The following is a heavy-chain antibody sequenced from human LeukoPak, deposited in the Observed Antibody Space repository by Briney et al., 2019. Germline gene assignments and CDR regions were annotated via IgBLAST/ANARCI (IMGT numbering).Heavy chain of an antibody. V-gene: IGHV1-2*02. Sequence: ASVKVSCKASGYSFTGYYMHWVRQAPGQGLEWMGWINPNSGGTNYAQKFQGRVTMTRDTSISTAYMEMSSLRSDDTAVYYCTRGQTVVVEGVIETIGHWGQGTLVTVSS. D-gene: IGHD2-21*01. CDR3: TRGQTVVVEGVIETIGH. J-gene: IGHJ4*02. CDR1: GYSFTGYY. CDR2: INPNSGGT.